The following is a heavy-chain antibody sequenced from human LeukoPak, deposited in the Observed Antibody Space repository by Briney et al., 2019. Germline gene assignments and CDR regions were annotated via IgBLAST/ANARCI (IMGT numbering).Heavy chain of an antibody. J-gene: IGHJ6*02. CDR1: GGSISSAGYY. D-gene: IGHD6-19*01. CDR2: IYYSGNT. CDR3: AREWSDSSGWYYYGMDV. V-gene: IGHV4-31*03. Sequence: SETLSLTCTVSGGSISSAGYYWSWIRQHPGKGLEWIGYIYYSGNTYYNSSLKSRVTISVDTSKNQFSLKLSSVTAADTAVYYCAREWSDSSGWYYYGMDVWGQGTTVTVSS.